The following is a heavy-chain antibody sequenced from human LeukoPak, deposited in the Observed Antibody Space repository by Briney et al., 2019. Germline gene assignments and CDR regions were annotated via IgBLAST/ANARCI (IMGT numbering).Heavy chain of an antibody. CDR2: ISYDGSNK. CDR1: GXTFSNYA. J-gene: IGHJ4*02. V-gene: IGHV3-30*18. Sequence: GGSLRLSCAASGXTFSNYAMHWVRQAPGKGLEWVAIISYDGSNKFYADSVKGRFTISRDNSKNTLFLQMDSLRAEDTAVYYCAKDQSDYAGYYFDYWGQGTLVTVSS. D-gene: IGHD4-17*01. CDR3: AKDQSDYAGYYFDY.